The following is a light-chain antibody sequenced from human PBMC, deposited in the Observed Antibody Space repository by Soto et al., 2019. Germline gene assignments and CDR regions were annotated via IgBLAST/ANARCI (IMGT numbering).Light chain of an antibody. CDR2: AAS. CDR1: QSISRY. Sequence: DIQMTQSPSSLSASVGDRVTITCRASQSISRYLNWYQHKPGQAPNLLIYAASSLQSGVPSRFSGSGSGTDFTLTISSLQPEDFATYYCQQSYSFWTFGQGNKVEIK. V-gene: IGKV1-39*01. J-gene: IGKJ1*01. CDR3: QQSYSFWT.